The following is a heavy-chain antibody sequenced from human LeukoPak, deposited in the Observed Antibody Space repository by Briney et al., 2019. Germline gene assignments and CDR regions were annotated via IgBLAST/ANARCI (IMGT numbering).Heavy chain of an antibody. CDR1: GGSISSYY. D-gene: IGHD3-22*01. CDR3: ARGGWNKFDY. V-gene: IGHV4-59*01. Sequence: SETLSLTCTASGGSISSYYWSWIRQPPGKGLEWIGFIFYSGTTNYNPSLKSRVTISVDTSKNQFSLKLSSVTAADTAVYYCARGGWNKFDYWGQGTLVTVSS. J-gene: IGHJ4*02. CDR2: IFYSGTT.